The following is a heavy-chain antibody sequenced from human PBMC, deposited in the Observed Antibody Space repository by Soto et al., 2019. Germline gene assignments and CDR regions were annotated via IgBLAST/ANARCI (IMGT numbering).Heavy chain of an antibody. D-gene: IGHD4-17*01. Sequence: EVQVLESGGGLVQPGGSLRLSCAASGFTVSSNYMSWVRQAPGKGLEWVSVIYSGGNTYYADSVKGRFTISRDNSKNTLYLQMNSLRVDDTAVYYCARDPMATIDYWGQGTLVTVSS. CDR3: ARDPMATIDY. CDR2: IYSGGNT. CDR1: GFTVSSNY. V-gene: IGHV3-66*01. J-gene: IGHJ4*02.